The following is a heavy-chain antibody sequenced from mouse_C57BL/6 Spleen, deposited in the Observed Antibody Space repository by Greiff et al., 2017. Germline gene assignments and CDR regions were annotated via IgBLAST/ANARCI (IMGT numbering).Heavy chain of an antibody. CDR2: IYPSDSET. CDR1: GYTFTSYW. CDR3: ARDGYSYYYAMDY. D-gene: IGHD2-3*01. J-gene: IGHJ4*01. V-gene: IGHV1-61*01. Sequence: VKLQQPGAELVRPGSSVKLSCKASGYTFTSYWMDWVKQRPGQGLEWIGNIYPSDSETHYNQKFKDKATLTVDKSSSTAYMQLSSLTSEDSAVYYCARDGYSYYYAMDYWGQGTSVTVSS.